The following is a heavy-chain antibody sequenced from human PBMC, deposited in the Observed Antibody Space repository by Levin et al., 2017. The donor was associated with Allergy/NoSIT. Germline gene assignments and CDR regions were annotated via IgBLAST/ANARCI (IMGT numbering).Heavy chain of an antibody. V-gene: IGHV1-2*02. D-gene: IGHD7-27*01. CDR2: INPNSGGT. CDR1: GYTFTGYY. CDR3: ARDPGHPGGYFDL. Sequence: GASVKVSCKASGYTFTGYYMHWVRQAPGQGLEWMGWINPNSGGTNYAQKFQGRVTMTRDTSISTAYMELSRLRSDDTAVYYCARDPGHPGGYFDLWGRGTLVTVSS. J-gene: IGHJ2*01.